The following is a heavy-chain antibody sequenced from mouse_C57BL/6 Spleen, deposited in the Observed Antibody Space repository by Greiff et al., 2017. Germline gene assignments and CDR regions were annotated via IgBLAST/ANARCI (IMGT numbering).Heavy chain of an antibody. J-gene: IGHJ4*01. CDR1: GYTFTSYW. CDR3: ATYYGSSYGGAMDY. Sequence: QVQLQQSGAELVKPGASVKLSCKASGYTFTSYWMHWVKQRPGRGLEWIGRIDPNSGGTKYNEKFKSKATLTVDKPSSTAYMQLSSLTSEDSAVYYCATYYGSSYGGAMDYWGQGTSVTVSS. V-gene: IGHV1-72*01. CDR2: IDPNSGGT. D-gene: IGHD1-1*01.